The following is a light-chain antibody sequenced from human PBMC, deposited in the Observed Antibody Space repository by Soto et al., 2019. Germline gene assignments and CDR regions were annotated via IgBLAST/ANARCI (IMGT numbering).Light chain of an antibody. V-gene: IGKV1-39*01. Sequence: DIQMTQSPSSLSASVGDRVTITCRASQSISNFLHSYQQKPGKAPKLLIYDVFSLQSGVPSRFSGSGSGTDFTPAITSPQTEDFASYYCQQSYSAPWTFGQGTEVQIK. CDR3: QQSYSAPWT. CDR1: QSISNF. J-gene: IGKJ1*01. CDR2: DVF.